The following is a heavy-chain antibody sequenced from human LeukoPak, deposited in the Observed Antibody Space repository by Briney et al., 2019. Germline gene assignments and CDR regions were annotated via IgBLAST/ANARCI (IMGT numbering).Heavy chain of an antibody. V-gene: IGHV4-59*01. D-gene: IGHD5-18*01. CDR3: ARAPRGYSYGPFDY. CDR2: IYYSGST. J-gene: IGHJ4*02. CDR1: GGSISSYY. Sequence: SETLSLTCTVSGGSISSYYWSWIRQPPGKGLEWIGYIYYSGSTNYNPSLKSRVTISVDTSKNQFSLKLSSVTAADTAVYYCARAPRGYSYGPFDYWGQGTLVTVSS.